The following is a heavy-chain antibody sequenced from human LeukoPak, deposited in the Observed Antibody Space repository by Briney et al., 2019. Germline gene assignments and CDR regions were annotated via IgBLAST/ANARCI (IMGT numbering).Heavy chain of an antibody. V-gene: IGHV1-69*05. CDR3: ASLQYYDFWSGYRPAFDI. D-gene: IGHD3-3*01. CDR2: IIPIFGTA. CDR1: GGTFSSYA. Sequence: ASVNVSCKASGGTFSSYAISWVRQAPGQGLEWMGGIIPIFGTANYAQKFQGRVTITTDESTSTAYMELSSLRSEDTAVYYCASLQYYDFWSGYRPAFDIWGQGTMVTVSS. J-gene: IGHJ3*02.